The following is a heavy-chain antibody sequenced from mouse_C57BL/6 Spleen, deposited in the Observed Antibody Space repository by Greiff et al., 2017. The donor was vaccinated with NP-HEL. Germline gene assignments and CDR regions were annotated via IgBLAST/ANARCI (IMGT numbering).Heavy chain of an antibody. J-gene: IGHJ2*01. CDR2: IYPGDGDT. CDR1: GYAFSSYW. D-gene: IGHD3-3*01. CDR3: ARGGTGNFDY. Sequence: VKVVESGAELVKPGASVKISCKASGYAFSSYWMNWVKQRPGKGLEWIGQIYPGDGDTNYNGKFKGKATLTADKSSSTAYMQLSSLTSEDSAVYCCARGGTGNFDYWGQGTTLTVSS. V-gene: IGHV1-80*01.